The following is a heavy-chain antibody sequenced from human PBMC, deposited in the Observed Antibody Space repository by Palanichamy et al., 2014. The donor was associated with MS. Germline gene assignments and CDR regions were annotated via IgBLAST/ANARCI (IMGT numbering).Heavy chain of an antibody. J-gene: IGHJ4*02. Sequence: EVQLVESGGGLVQPGGSLRLSCAASGFTVSSNYVSWVRQAPGKGLEWVSVIYSGGSTYYADSVKGRFTISRDNSKNTLYLQMNSLRAEDTAVYYCAREGRWRELEDWGQGTLVTVSS. CDR1: GFTVSSNY. CDR3: AREGRWRELED. V-gene: IGHV3-66*01. D-gene: IGHD4-23*01. CDR2: IYSGGST.